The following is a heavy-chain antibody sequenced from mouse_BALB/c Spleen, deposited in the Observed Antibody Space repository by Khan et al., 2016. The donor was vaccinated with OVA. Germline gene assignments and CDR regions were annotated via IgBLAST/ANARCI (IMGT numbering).Heavy chain of an antibody. CDR2: ISSGGTYT. J-gene: IGHJ4*01. CDR1: GFTFSTFG. D-gene: IGHD1-1*01. CDR3: ASRWVGLMDF. V-gene: IGHV5-6*01. Sequence: EVELVESGGDLVKPGGSLKLSCAASGFTFSTFGMSWVRQTPDKRLEWVATISSGGTYTYYPDSVKGRFTISRDNAKNTLYLQMSSLRSEDTDMYYWASRWVGLMDFWGQGTSVTVSS.